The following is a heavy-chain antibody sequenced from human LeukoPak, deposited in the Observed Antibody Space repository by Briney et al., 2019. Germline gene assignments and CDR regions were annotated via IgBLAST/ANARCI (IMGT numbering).Heavy chain of an antibody. V-gene: IGHV3-33*01. CDR3: ARSVYGSGTGDAFDI. J-gene: IGHJ3*02. CDR2: IRNDVSNK. CDR1: GFTFRDFG. Sequence: GGSLRLSCEASGFTFRDFGFHCVRQAPGKGLGWVAAIRNDVSNKYYADSVKGRFTFSRDDSKNTLYLQMNSLRAEDTAVYYCARSVYGSGTGDAFDIWGQGTMVTVS. D-gene: IGHD3-10*01.